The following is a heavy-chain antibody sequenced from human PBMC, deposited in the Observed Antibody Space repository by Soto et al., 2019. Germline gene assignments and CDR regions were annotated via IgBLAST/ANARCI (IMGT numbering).Heavy chain of an antibody. J-gene: IGHJ4*02. V-gene: IGHV1-18*01. Sequence: ASVKVSCKASGYTFTSYGISWVRQAPGQGLEWMGWISAYNGNTNYAQKLQGRVTMTTDTSTSTAYMELRSLRSDDTAVYYCARDHVVGADSSRKRVSFDYWGQGTLVTVSS. CDR2: ISAYNGNT. CDR3: ARDHVVGADSSRKRVSFDY. D-gene: IGHD1-26*01. CDR1: GYTFTSYG.